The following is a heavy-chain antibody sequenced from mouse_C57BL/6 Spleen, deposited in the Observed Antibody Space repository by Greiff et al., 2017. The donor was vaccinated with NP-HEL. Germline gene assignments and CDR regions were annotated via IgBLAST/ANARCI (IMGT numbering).Heavy chain of an antibody. CDR2: INPRSGYT. Sequence: QVQLQQSGAELAQPGASVKLSCTASGYTFTSYWMPWVNQRPGQGLEWIGYINPRSGYTKYNQKFKDTATLTADKSSSTAYMQLSSLTYEDTAVYYCARSGAYYDGSSYDFDYWGQGTTLTVSA. V-gene: IGHV1-7*01. J-gene: IGHJ2*01. CDR1: GYTFTSYW. D-gene: IGHD1-1*01. CDR3: ARSGAYYDGSSYDFDY.